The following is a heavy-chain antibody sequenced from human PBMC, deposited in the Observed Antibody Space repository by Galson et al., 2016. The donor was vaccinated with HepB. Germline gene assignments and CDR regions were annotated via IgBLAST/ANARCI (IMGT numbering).Heavy chain of an antibody. CDR2: ISQTGGA. CDR1: GGPISTDGYY. CDR3: ARHSHSTGVFDI. J-gene: IGHJ3*02. V-gene: IGHV4-31*11. D-gene: IGHD1-1*01. Sequence: TLSLTCAVSGGPISTDGYYWTWIRPLPGRGPEYLGYISQTGGAFYSPSLQSRLSIAVDRSKNEFPLKLNSLTAADTAMYFCARHSHSTGVFDIWGRGTMVTVSS.